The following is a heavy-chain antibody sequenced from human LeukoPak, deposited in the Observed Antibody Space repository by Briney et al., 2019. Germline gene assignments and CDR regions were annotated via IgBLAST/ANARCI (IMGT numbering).Heavy chain of an antibody. CDR1: GGSISSSSYY. CDR2: IYYSGST. CDR3: ARTITMVRGVIRYYYYGMDV. J-gene: IGHJ6*02. V-gene: IGHV4-39*07. Sequence: SETLSLTCTVSGGSISSSSYYWGWIRQPPGKGLEWIGSIYYSGSTYYNPSLKSRVTISVDTSKNQFSLKLSSVTAADTAVYYCARTITMVRGVIRYYYYGMDVWGQGTTVTISS. D-gene: IGHD3-10*01.